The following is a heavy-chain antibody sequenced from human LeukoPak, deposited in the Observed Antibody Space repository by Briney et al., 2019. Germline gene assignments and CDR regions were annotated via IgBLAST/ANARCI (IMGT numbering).Heavy chain of an antibody. CDR3: AKAWDYGDRGEIGY. CDR1: GGTFSSYA. CDR2: IIPIFGTA. Sequence: SVKVSCKASGGTFSSYAISWVRQAPGQGLEWMGGIIPIFGTANYAQKFQGRVTLTTDTPATTAHMELRSLTSDDTAVYYCAKAWDYGDRGEIGYWGQGTLVTVSS. V-gene: IGHV1-69*05. D-gene: IGHD4-17*01. J-gene: IGHJ4*02.